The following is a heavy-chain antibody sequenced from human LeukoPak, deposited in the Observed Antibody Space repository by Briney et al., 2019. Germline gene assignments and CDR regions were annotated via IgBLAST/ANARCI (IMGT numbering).Heavy chain of an antibody. V-gene: IGHV3-69-1*01. CDR2: ISDDTI. D-gene: IGHD3-22*01. CDR1: GFTFSSYW. CDR3: ARDAGKHYDTSGLTGIGY. Sequence: GGSLRLSCAASGFTFSSYWMHWVRQAPGKGLEWVSYISDDTIYYADSVKGRFTISRDDAKSSLYLQMNSLRAEDTAMYYCARDAGKHYDTSGLTGIGYWGQGTLVTVSS. J-gene: IGHJ4*02.